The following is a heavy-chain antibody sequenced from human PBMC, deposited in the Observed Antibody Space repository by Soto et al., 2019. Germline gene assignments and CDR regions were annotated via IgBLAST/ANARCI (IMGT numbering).Heavy chain of an antibody. J-gene: IGHJ4*02. D-gene: IGHD6-19*01. CDR2: IYSGGST. V-gene: IGHV3-53*04. CDR1: GFTVSSNY. CDR3: ASSRYSSGWYGFYY. Sequence: EVQLVESGGGLVQPGGSLRLSCAASGFTVSSNYMRWVRQAPRKGLEWVSVIYSGGSTYYADSVKGRFTISRHNSKNTLYLQMNSLRAEDTAVYYCASSRYSSGWYGFYYWGQGTLVTVSS.